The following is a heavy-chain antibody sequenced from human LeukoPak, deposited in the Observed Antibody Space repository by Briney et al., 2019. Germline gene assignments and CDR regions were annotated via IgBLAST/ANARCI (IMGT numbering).Heavy chain of an antibody. CDR1: GGSISSYY. V-gene: IGHV4-59*01. CDR3: ARIHRYCSGGACYVLDN. Sequence: PSETLSLTCTVSGGSISSYYWSWIRQPPGKGLEWIGYIYYSGSTNYNPSFKSRTTISVDTSRNQFSLQLSSVTAADTAVYYCARIHRYCSGGACYVLDNWGQGTLVAVSS. J-gene: IGHJ4*02. CDR2: IYYSGST. D-gene: IGHD2-15*01.